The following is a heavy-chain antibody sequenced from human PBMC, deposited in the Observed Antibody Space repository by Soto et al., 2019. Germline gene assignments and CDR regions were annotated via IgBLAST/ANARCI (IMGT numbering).Heavy chain of an antibody. J-gene: IGHJ6*03. CDR2: INHSGST. D-gene: IGHD6-6*01. Sequence: SETLSLTCAVYGGSFSGYYWSWIRQPPGKGLEWIGEINHSGSTNYNPSLKSRVTISVDTSKNQFSLKLSSVTAADTAVYYCARDGIAARPYYYYYYMDVWGKGTTVTVSS. V-gene: IGHV4-34*01. CDR3: ARDGIAARPYYYYYYMDV. CDR1: GGSFSGYY.